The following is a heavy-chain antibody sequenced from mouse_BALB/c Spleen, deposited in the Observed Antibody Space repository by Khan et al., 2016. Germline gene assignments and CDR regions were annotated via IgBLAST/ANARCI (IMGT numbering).Heavy chain of an antibody. CDR1: GYTFSSYW. D-gene: IGHD2-3*01. CDR3: ARRGWLLPNWYFDV. CDR2: ILPGSGST. Sequence: QVQLKQSGAELMKPGASVKISCKATGYTFSSYWIEWVKQRPGHGLEWIGEILPGSGSTNYNEKFKGKATFTADTSSNTAYMQLSSLTSEDSAVYYCARRGWLLPNWYFDVWGAGTTVTVSS. V-gene: IGHV1-9*01. J-gene: IGHJ1*01.